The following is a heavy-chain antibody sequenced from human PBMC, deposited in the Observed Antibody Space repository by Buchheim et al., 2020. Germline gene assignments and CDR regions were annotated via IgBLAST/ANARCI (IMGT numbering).Heavy chain of an antibody. V-gene: IGHV3-20*04. CDR1: GFSFDDYG. CDR3: ARDGRGLDY. D-gene: IGHD2-15*01. J-gene: IGHJ4*02. CDR2: ITWNSGGT. Sequence: EVQLVESGGGVVRPGESLTPSCVGSGFSFDDYGMAWVRQAPGKGLEWVSVITWNSGGTGYGDSVKGRFTISRDNAKNTLLLHMNSLRVEDTAVYYCARDGRGLDYWGQGTL.